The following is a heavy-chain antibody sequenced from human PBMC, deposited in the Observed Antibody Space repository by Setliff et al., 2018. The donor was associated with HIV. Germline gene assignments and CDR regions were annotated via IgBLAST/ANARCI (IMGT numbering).Heavy chain of an antibody. CDR1: GGSISTYY. D-gene: IGHD3-10*01. CDR3: AGDPVGHYYFHS. Sequence: ETLSLTCTVSGGSISTYYWSWLRQSPGKGLEWIGYIYYSGTTSYNPSLKSRLTMSIDTSRNRFSLNLTSVTAADTAVYFCAGDPVGHYYFHSWGQGTQVTSPQ. V-gene: IGHV4-59*01. CDR2: IYYSGTT. J-gene: IGHJ4*02.